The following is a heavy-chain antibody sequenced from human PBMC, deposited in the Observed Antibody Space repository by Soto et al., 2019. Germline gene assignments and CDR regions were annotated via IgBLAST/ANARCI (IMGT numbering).Heavy chain of an antibody. CDR3: VKKGYCSGDSCYAFDH. CDR1: GFTFSSYA. D-gene: IGHD2-15*01. Sequence: PGGSLSLSCAASGFTFSSYAMYWVRQSPGKGLDWVSAITGGAGSTYYASSVKGRFTTSRKNSKNTLYLKMNGLRASDTAFYYCVKKGYCSGDSCYAFDHWGQGTQVNV. CDR2: ITGGAGST. J-gene: IGHJ4*02. V-gene: IGHV3-23*01.